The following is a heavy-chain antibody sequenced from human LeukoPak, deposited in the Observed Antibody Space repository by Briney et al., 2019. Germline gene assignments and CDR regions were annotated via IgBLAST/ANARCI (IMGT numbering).Heavy chain of an antibody. J-gene: IGHJ4*02. Sequence: PSETLSLTCAVYGGSFSGYYWSWIRQPPGKGLDWIGEINHSGSTNYNPSLKSRVTISVDTSKNQFSLKLSSVTAADTAVYYCARGSEEMTTVTEHPKSCYFDYWGQGTLVTVSS. CDR3: ARGSEEMTTVTEHPKSCYFDY. D-gene: IGHD4-17*01. CDR1: GGSFSGYY. CDR2: INHSGST. V-gene: IGHV4-34*01.